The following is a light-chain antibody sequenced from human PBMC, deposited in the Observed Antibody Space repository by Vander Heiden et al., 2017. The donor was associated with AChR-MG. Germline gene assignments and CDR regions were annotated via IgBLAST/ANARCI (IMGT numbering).Light chain of an antibody. Sequence: EIVSTHSPATLSLSLGDTATLSCRASQSVGSYLAWCQQKPGQAPRLLIYDVSKRATGIPARFSGSGSGTDFTLTISSLEPEDFVTYYCQQRDNWPITFGQGTRLEIK. CDR1: QSVGSY. J-gene: IGKJ5*01. V-gene: IGKV3-11*01. CDR2: DVS. CDR3: QQRDNWPIT.